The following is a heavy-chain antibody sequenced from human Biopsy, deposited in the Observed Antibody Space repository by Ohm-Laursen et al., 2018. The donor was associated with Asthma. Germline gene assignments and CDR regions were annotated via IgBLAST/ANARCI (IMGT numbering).Heavy chain of an antibody. Sequence: SVKVSCKASGYNFISFAIHWVRQAPGQRLEWMGWVNTGNGDTKYSQKFQGRVTITRDTSASTAYMELRSLRSEDTATYYCARTYYDFLTGQVKDVFGVWGQGTMVSVSS. J-gene: IGHJ3*01. D-gene: IGHD3-9*01. V-gene: IGHV1-3*04. CDR1: GYNFISFA. CDR2: VNTGNGDT. CDR3: ARTYYDFLTGQVKDVFGV.